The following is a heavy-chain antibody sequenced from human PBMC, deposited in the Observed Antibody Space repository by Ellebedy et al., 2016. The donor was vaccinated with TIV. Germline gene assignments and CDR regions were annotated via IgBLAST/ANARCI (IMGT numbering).Heavy chain of an antibody. J-gene: IGHJ3*02. CDR3: AHRRSLTMTDAFDI. CDR2: IYWDDDK. Sequence: SGPTLVKPTQTLTLTCTFSGFSLNTSGVGVGWIRQPPGKALEWLALIYWDDDKRYSPSLKSRLTITKDTSKNQVVLTMTNMDPVDTATNYCAHRRSLTMTDAFDIWGQGKMVTVSS. V-gene: IGHV2-5*02. D-gene: IGHD3-22*01. CDR1: GFSLNTSGVG.